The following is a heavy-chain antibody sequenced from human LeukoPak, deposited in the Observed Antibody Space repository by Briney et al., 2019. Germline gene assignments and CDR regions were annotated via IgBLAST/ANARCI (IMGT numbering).Heavy chain of an antibody. V-gene: IGHV4-61*01. CDR2: ISYNGST. CDR3: ARAPYSSGWYDY. CDR1: GGSVSSGSYD. J-gene: IGHJ4*02. Sequence: SETLSLTCTVSGGSVSSGSYDWSWIRPPPGKGLEWIGYISYNGSTNYNPSVKCRVTISVDTSSDQLSLKLTSVTAAETAVYYCARAPYSSGWYDYWGQGTLVTVSS. D-gene: IGHD6-19*01.